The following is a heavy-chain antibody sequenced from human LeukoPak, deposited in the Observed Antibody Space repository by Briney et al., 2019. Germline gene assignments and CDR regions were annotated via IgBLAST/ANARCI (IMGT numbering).Heavy chain of an antibody. CDR2: ISSSSSYI. D-gene: IGHD3-10*02. J-gene: IGHJ4*02. Sequence: GGSLRLSCAASGFTFSSYSMNWVRQAPGKGLEWVSSISSSSSYIYYADSVKGRFTISRDNAKNSLHLQMNSLRAEDTAVYYCARSTGSTMFIDYWGQGTLVTVSS. V-gene: IGHV3-21*01. CDR3: ARSTGSTMFIDY. CDR1: GFTFSSYS.